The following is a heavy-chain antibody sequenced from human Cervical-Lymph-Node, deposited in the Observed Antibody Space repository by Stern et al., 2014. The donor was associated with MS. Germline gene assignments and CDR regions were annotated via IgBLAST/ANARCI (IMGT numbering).Heavy chain of an antibody. CDR1: GFTFSSYS. CDR3: ARYQYYYDTSGFDY. J-gene: IGHJ4*02. V-gene: IGHV3-21*01. CDR2: ISSSSSYI. D-gene: IGHD3-22*01. Sequence: EVQLVESGGGLVKPEGSLRLSCAASGFTFSSYSMNWVRQAPGKGLEWVSSISSSSSYIYYADSVKGRFTSSRDNAKNSLYLQMNSLRAEDTAVYYCARYQYYYDTSGFDYWGQGTLVTVSS.